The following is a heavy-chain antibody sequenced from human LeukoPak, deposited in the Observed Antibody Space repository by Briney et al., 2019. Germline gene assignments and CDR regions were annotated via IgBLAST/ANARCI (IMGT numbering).Heavy chain of an antibody. V-gene: IGHV3-30*18. J-gene: IGHJ4*02. CDR3: AKEYTNAMDYFHY. CDR2: ISYDGRKK. D-gene: IGHD2-8*01. CDR1: GFTFSNHG. Sequence: GRSLRLSCAVSGFTFSNHGMHWVRQAPGKGLEWVAVISYDGRKKYYADSVKGRFTISRDNSKNTLYLQINSLRAEDTAVYYCAKEYTNAMDYFHYWGQGTLVTVSS.